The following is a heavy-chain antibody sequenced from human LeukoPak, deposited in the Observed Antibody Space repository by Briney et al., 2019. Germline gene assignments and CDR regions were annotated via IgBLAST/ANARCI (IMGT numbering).Heavy chain of an antibody. CDR1: GFTFSSYA. J-gene: IGHJ5*02. V-gene: IGHV3-23*01. CDR2: ISGSGGST. CDR3: ATYDFWSGPATPGWFDP. Sequence: GGSLRLSFAASGFTFSSYAMSWVRQAPGKGLEWVSAISGSGGSTYYADSVKGRFTISRDNSKNTLYLQMNSLRAEDTAVYYCATYDFWSGPATPGWFDPWGQGTLVTVSS. D-gene: IGHD3-3*01.